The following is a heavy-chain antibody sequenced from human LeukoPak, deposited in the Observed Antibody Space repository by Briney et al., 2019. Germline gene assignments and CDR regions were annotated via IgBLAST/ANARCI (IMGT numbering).Heavy chain of an antibody. CDR3: ARGVDIVVVPAATNWFDP. Sequence: SVKVSCKASGGTFSSYAISWVRQAPGQGLEWMGGIIPSFGTANYAQKFQGRFTITADESTSRAYMELSSLRSEDTAVYYCARGVDIVVVPAATNWFDPWGQGTLVTVSS. V-gene: IGHV1-69*01. CDR2: IIPSFGTA. J-gene: IGHJ5*02. D-gene: IGHD2-2*03. CDR1: GGTFSSYA.